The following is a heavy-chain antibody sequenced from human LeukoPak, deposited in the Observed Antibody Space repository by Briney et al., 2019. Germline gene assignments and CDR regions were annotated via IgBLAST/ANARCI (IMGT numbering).Heavy chain of an antibody. CDR2: IYPGDSDT. CDR3: AKTYYYGSGSYSTPGYYFDY. CDR1: GYSFTSYW. V-gene: IGHV5-51*01. J-gene: IGHJ4*02. D-gene: IGHD3-10*01. Sequence: GESLKISCKGSGYSFTSYWIGWVRQMPGKGLEWMGIIYPGDSDTRYSPSFQGQVTISADKSISTAYLQWSSLRASDTAMYYCAKTYYYGSGSYSTPGYYFDYWGQGTLVTVSS.